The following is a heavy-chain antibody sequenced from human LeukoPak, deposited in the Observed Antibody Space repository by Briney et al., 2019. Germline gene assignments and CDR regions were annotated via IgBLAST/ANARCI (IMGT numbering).Heavy chain of an antibody. V-gene: IGHV3-7*01. CDR1: GFTFGHYW. J-gene: IGHJ4*02. D-gene: IGHD7-27*01. Sequence: GESLRLSCAASGFTFGHYWMTWVRQAPGKGLEWVAIIRPDANDGSYVDSVKGRFTISRDNAKNSLYLQVHSLRAEDTAVYFCARADWGSIDYWGQGALVTVSS. CDR3: ARADWGSIDY. CDR2: IRPDANDG.